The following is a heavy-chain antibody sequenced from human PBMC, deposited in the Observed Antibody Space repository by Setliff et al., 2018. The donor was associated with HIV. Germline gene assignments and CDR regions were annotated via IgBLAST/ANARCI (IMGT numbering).Heavy chain of an antibody. Sequence: PSETLSLTCTVSGGSISTYYGSWIRQPPGKGLEWIGSIYFTGSSDNNPSLKSRVTLSVDTSKHQFSLKLSSVTAADTAVYYCARVQMAYAAFDVWGQGTMVTVSS. CDR3: ARVQMAYAAFDV. J-gene: IGHJ3*01. D-gene: IGHD4-17*01. CDR1: GGSISTYY. CDR2: IYFTGSS. V-gene: IGHV4-59*01.